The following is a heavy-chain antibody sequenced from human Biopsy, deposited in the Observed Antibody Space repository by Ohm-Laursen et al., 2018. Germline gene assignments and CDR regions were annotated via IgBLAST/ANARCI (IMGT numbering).Heavy chain of an antibody. J-gene: IGHJ2*01. D-gene: IGHD3-9*01. CDR2: ISYKERT. Sequence: SQTLSLTCSVFGASVKTPGCFRAWPRQRPGKGLEWIGYISYKERTHYNPSLTSRVAISFDTSNNRITLQLRSVSVADTAIYYCVRETKTGTAEAGDFDLWGRGSPVTVAS. CDR3: VRETKTGTAEAGDFDL. V-gene: IGHV4-31*03. CDR1: GASVKTPGCF.